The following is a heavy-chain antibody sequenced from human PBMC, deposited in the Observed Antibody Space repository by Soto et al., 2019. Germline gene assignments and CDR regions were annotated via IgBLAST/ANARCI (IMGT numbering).Heavy chain of an antibody. CDR3: ARVSTTVVTRPIDY. D-gene: IGHD4-4*01. V-gene: IGHV4-59*08. CDR1: GVSISSYY. CDR2: IYYTGTT. J-gene: IGHJ4*02. Sequence: SETLSLTCTFAGVSISSYYWSWIRQPPGKGLEWIGYIYYTGTTNYNPSLKSRVTISVDTSKNQFSLKLSSVTAADTAVYYCARVSTTVVTRPIDYWGQGTLVTVS.